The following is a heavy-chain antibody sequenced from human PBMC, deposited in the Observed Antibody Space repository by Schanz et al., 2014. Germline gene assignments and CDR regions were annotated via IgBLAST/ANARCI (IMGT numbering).Heavy chain of an antibody. D-gene: IGHD3-3*01. Sequence: QVQLVQSGDEVKKPGASVKVSCKTSGYTFSDYGITWVRQAPGQGLEWVGWISPYNGNTNYAQKVQGRVTMTTDTSTGTAFMELRSLRSDDTAVYYCARGFDFWDRWGQGTLVIVSS. CDR3: ARGFDFWDR. V-gene: IGHV1-18*01. CDR1: GYTFSDYG. J-gene: IGHJ4*02. CDR2: ISPYNGNT.